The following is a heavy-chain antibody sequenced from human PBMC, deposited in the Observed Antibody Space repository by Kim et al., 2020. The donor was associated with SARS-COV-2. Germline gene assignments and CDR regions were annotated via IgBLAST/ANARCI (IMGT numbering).Heavy chain of an antibody. CDR1: GDSVSSNSVT. CDR2: TYYWSKWSS. CDR3: TRRGSSGCFDY. V-gene: IGHV6-1*01. Sequence: SQTLSLTCAISGDSVSSNSVTWDWIRQSPSRGLEWLGRTYYWSKWSSNYAVSVSSRITINPDTSQNQFSLQLNSVTPEDTAVYYCTRRGSSGCFDYWGQGTLVTVSS. J-gene: IGHJ4*02. D-gene: IGHD6-19*01.